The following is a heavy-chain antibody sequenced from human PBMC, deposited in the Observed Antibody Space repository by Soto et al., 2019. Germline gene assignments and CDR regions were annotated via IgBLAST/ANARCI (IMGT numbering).Heavy chain of an antibody. CDR2: ISAYNGNT. CDR3: ARVVVVPAASLRYYYGMDV. D-gene: IGHD2-2*01. Sequence: QVQLVQSGAEVKKPGASVKVSCKASGYTFTSYGISWVRQAPGQGLEWMGWISAYNGNTNYAQKLQGRVTMTTDTTTSAAYMELRSLRSDDTAVYYCARVVVVPAASLRYYYGMDVWGQGTTVTVSS. CDR1: GYTFTSYG. J-gene: IGHJ6*02. V-gene: IGHV1-18*04.